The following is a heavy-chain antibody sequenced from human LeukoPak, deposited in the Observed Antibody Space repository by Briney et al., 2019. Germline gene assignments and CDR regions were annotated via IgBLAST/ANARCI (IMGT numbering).Heavy chain of an antibody. CDR1: GGTFSSYA. V-gene: IGHV1-69*06. CDR3: ARWSPGDSSNFYAVLQY. J-gene: IGHJ4*02. D-gene: IGHD3-22*01. CDR2: IIPVFGTT. Sequence: ASVKVSCKASGGTFSSYAVSWVRLTPGQGLEWLGGIIPVFGTTTYAQKFQAKVTMTADKSTNTAYLEISSLTSDDTAVYYCARWSPGDSSNFYAVLQYWGQGTQVTVST.